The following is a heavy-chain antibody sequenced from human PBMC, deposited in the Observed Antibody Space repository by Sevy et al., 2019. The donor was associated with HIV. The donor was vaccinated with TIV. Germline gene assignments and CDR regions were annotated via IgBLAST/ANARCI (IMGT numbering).Heavy chain of an antibody. V-gene: IGHV4-31*11. J-gene: IGHJ5*01. CDR2: IYHLGST. Sequence: SETLSLTCAVSGGSVSSDNYYWTWIRQHPGKGLEWIGYIYHLGSTSSNPSLKSRVTISVDTSKNQFSLKLRSVTAADTAVYFCAREAGYCSNGVCYTGWFDSWGQGTLVTVSS. CDR3: AREAGYCSNGVCYTGWFDS. CDR1: GGSVSSDNYY. D-gene: IGHD2-8*01.